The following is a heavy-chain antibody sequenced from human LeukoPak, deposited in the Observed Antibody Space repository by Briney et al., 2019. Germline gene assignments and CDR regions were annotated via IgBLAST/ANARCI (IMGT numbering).Heavy chain of an antibody. V-gene: IGHV1-24*01. D-gene: IGHD3-22*01. CDR2: FDTEDGET. J-gene: IGHJ4*02. CDR3: ARDVEYYDSSGSDY. Sequence: ASVKVSCKVSGYTLTDFSMHWVRQAPGKGLEWMGGFDTEDGETIYAQKFQGRVTMTEDTSTDTAYMELSSLRSEDTAVYYCARDVEYYDSSGSDYWGQGTLVTVSS. CDR1: GYTLTDFS.